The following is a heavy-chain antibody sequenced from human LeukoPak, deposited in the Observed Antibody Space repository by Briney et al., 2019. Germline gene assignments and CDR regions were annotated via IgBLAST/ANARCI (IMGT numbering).Heavy chain of an antibody. CDR1: GGFISAYY. V-gene: IGHV4-59*01. Sequence: SETLSLTCTVSGGFISAYYWNWIRQSPGKGLEWIGYIFYTGDTDYNPSLRSRVTMSVDRSNNRFSLQLASVTTADSAFYYCARAYRLTSPRGFDPWGPGILVTVSS. J-gene: IGHJ5*02. CDR3: ARAYRLTSPRGFDP. CDR2: IFYTGDT. D-gene: IGHD3-16*02.